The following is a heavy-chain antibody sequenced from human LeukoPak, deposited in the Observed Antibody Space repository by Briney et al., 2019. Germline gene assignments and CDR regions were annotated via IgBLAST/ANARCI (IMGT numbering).Heavy chain of an antibody. Sequence: ASVKVSCKTSGYTFSGYGISWVRQAPGQGLEWMGWITGNNGNTNYAPSLQGRVTMTTDTSTNTAYMELKSLKSDDTAVYYCARDQKNSGSYRFEYWGQGTLVTVSS. V-gene: IGHV1-18*01. D-gene: IGHD1-26*01. CDR2: ITGNNGNT. J-gene: IGHJ4*02. CDR1: GYTFSGYG. CDR3: ARDQKNSGSYRFEY.